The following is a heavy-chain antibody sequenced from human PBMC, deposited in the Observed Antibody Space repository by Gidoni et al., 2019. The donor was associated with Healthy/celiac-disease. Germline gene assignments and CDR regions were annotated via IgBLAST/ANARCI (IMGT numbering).Heavy chain of an antibody. Sequence: QVQLVESGGGVVQPGRSLRLSCAASGFTFSSYAMHWVRQAPGKGLEWVAVISYDGSNKYYADSVKGRFTISRDNSKNTLYLQMNSLRAEDTAVYYCARLEMATIGFDYWGQGTLVTVSS. CDR2: ISYDGSNK. J-gene: IGHJ4*02. CDR1: GFTFSSYA. V-gene: IGHV3-30*01. CDR3: ARLEMATIGFDY. D-gene: IGHD5-12*01.